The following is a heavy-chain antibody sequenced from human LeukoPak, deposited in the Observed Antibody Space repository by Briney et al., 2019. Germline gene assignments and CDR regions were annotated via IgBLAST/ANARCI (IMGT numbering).Heavy chain of an antibody. J-gene: IGHJ5*02. CDR1: GGSISSYY. D-gene: IGHD4-17*01. CDR2: IKSKTDGGTT. CDR3: STAFYGAPLA. V-gene: IGHV3-15*01. Sequence: PSETLSLTCTVSGGSISSYYWSWIRQAPGKGLEWVGRIKSKTDGGTTDYAAPVKGRLTISRDDSKNTLYLQMNSLEIEDTAVYYCSTAFYGAPLAWGQGTLVTVSS.